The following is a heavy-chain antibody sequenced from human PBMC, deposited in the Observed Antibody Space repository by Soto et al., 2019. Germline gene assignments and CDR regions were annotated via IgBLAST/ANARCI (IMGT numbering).Heavy chain of an antibody. CDR3: ARGGCTNRVCKYYFDS. CDR2: INPNSGST. V-gene: IGHV1-2*02. D-gene: IGHD2-8*01. J-gene: IGHJ4*02. Sequence: GASVKGSCKASAYTFTDYYIHWVRQAPGQGREWMGWINPNSGSTKYTQRFQGSVTMTRDTSISTAYMELTRLRSDDTAVYYCARGGCTNRVCKYYFDSWGQGXLVTVPS. CDR1: AYTFTDYY.